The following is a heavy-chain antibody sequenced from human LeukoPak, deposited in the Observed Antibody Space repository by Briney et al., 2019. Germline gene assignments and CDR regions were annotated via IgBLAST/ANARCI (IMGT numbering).Heavy chain of an antibody. V-gene: IGHV3-23*01. CDR2: ISGSGGST. Sequence: GGTLRLSCAASGFTFSSYGMSWVRQAPGKGLEWVSVISGSGGSTYYAASVKGRFTISRDNSRNTLYLQMNSLRAEDTAVYYCLTVRKYLRVGWNSNFDYWGQGTLVTVSS. CDR3: LTVRKYLRVGWNSNFDY. D-gene: IGHD1-7*01. CDR1: GFTFSSYG. J-gene: IGHJ4*02.